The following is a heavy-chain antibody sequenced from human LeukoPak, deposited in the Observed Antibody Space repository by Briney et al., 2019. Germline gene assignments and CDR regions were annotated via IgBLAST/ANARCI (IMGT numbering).Heavy chain of an antibody. D-gene: IGHD3-10*01. V-gene: IGHV3-21*01. CDR1: GFTFSSYS. J-gene: IGHJ6*03. Sequence: GGSLRLSCAASGFTFSSYSMNWVRQAPGKGLEWVSSISSSSSYIYYADSVKGRFTISRDNAKNSLYLQMNSLRAEDTAVYYCARRIGSGYYYYMEVWGKGTTVTVSS. CDR2: ISSSSSYI. CDR3: ARRIGSGYYYYMEV.